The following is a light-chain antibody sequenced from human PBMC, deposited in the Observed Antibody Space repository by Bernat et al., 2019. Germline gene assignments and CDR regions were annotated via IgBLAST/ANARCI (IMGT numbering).Light chain of an antibody. V-gene: IGKV1-5*03. CDR3: QQYNSYPYT. CDR2: KAS. CDR1: QNIGHW. J-gene: IGKJ2*01. Sequence: DVQLTQPPSTLSTSVGDRVTIPCRATQNIGHWLAWYQQKPGKAPKLLIYKASTLQSGVPSRFSGSRSGTDFTLTISSLQPDDFATYYCQQYNSYPYTFGRGTKLEI.